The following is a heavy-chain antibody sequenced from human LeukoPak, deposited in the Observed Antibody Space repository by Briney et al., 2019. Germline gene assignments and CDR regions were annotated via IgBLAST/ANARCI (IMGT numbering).Heavy chain of an antibody. Sequence: SETLSLTCVVSGGSISTYYWSWIRQPPGKGLEWIGYIYSSGSTNYNPSLKSRVSISVDTSKNQFSLKLSSVTAADTAVYYCAGGLYYYDSSGYTPPCDYWGQGTLVTVSS. D-gene: IGHD3-22*01. V-gene: IGHV4-59*01. J-gene: IGHJ4*02. CDR2: IYSSGST. CDR3: AGGLYYYDSSGYTPPCDY. CDR1: GGSISTYY.